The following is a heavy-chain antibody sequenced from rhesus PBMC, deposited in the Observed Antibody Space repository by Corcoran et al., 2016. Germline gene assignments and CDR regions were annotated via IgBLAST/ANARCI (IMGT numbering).Heavy chain of an antibody. CDR1: GYSISSGYG. D-gene: IGHD3-16*01. J-gene: IGHJ6*01. Sequence: QLQLQESGPGLVKPSETLSLTCAVSGYSISSGYGWSWIRQPPGKGLEWIGYITYSGSTSYNTSLKSRVTISRDTSKNQFSLKLSSVTAADTAVYYCARDGDYYSGRPLGALDSWGQGVVVTVSS. V-gene: IGHV4-122*02. CDR3: ARDGDYYSGRPLGALDS. CDR2: ITYSGST.